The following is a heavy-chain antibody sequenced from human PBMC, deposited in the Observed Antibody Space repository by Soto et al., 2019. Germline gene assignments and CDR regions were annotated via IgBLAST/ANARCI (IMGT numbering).Heavy chain of an antibody. Sequence: SETLSLTYAVSRGYISSSNWWSWVRQPPGKGLEWIGEIYHSGSTNYNPSLKSRVTISVDKSKNQFSLKLSSVTAADTAVYYCARFLSRGWYGYYFDYWGQGTLVTGSS. J-gene: IGHJ4*02. CDR2: IYHSGST. CDR3: ARFLSRGWYGYYFDY. D-gene: IGHD6-19*01. CDR1: RGYISSSNW. V-gene: IGHV4-4*02.